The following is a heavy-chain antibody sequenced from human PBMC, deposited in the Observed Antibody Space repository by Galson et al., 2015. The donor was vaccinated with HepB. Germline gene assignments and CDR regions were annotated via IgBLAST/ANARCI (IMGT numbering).Heavy chain of an antibody. Sequence: PLRLSCAASGFAFSNYGMNWVRQAPGKGLEWVSFISVGGSYIYYTDSVKGRFTMSRDNAKNSLDLQMNSLRAEDTAVYYCARDREEWEHDFDYWGQGILVTVSS. CDR1: GFAFSNYG. D-gene: IGHD1-26*01. CDR2: ISVGGSYI. CDR3: ARDREEWEHDFDY. V-gene: IGHV3-21*01. J-gene: IGHJ4*02.